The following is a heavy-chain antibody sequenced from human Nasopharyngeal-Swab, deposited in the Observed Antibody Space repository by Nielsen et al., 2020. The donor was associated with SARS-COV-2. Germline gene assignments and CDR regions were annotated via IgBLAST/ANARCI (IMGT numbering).Heavy chain of an antibody. Sequence: SETLSLTCAVSGGSISSSNWWSWVRQPPGKGLEWIGEIYHSGSTNYKPSLKSRVTISVDKSKNQLSLKLSSVIAADTAVYYCARGDSADSGIAVAEYFDYWGQGTLVTVSS. V-gene: IGHV4-4*02. CDR1: GGSISSSNW. J-gene: IGHJ4*02. D-gene: IGHD6-19*01. CDR2: IYHSGST. CDR3: ARGDSADSGIAVAEYFDY.